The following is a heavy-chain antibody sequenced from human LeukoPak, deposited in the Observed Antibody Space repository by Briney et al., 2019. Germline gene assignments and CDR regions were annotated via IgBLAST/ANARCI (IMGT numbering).Heavy chain of an antibody. J-gene: IGHJ4*02. V-gene: IGHV4-30-4*01. Sequence: SETLSLTCTFSGGSISSGDYYWSWIRQPPGKGLEWIGYIYYSGSTYYNPSLKSRVTISVDTSKNQFSLKLSSVTAADTAVYYCARGPSGYCSSTSCYVFDYWGQGTLVTVSS. CDR1: GGSISSGDYY. D-gene: IGHD2-2*01. CDR2: IYYSGST. CDR3: ARGPSGYCSSTSCYVFDY.